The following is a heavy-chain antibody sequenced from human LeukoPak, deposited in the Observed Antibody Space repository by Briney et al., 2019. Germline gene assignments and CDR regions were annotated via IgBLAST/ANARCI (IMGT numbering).Heavy chain of an antibody. J-gene: IGHJ5*02. CDR1: GFTVSSSY. D-gene: IGHD3-10*01. V-gene: IGHV3-53*05. Sequence: PGGSLRLSCAASGFTVSSSYMSWVRQAPGKGLEWVSVIYSGGYTYYADSVRGRFTISRDNSKNTLYLLMNSLRAEDTAVYYCVKVGRRITMVRGPSWFDPWGQGTLVTVSS. CDR3: VKVGRRITMVRGPSWFDP. CDR2: IYSGGYT.